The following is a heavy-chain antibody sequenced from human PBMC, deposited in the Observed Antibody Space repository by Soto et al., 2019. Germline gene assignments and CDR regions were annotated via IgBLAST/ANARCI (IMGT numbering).Heavy chain of an antibody. CDR1: GFTFSSYA. J-gene: IGHJ5*02. V-gene: IGHV3-30-3*01. CDR3: ARDPETGSRGGGGWFDP. CDR2: ISYDGSNK. D-gene: IGHD7-27*01. Sequence: QVQLVESGGGVVQPGRSLRLSCAASGFTFSSYAMHWVRQAPGKGLEWVAVISYDGSNKYYADSVKGRFTISRDNSKNTLYLQMNSLRAEDTAVYYCARDPETGSRGGGGWFDPWGQGTLVTVSS.